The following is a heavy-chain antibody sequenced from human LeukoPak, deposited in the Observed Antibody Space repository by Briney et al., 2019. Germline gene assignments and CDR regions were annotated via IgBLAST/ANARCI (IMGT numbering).Heavy chain of an antibody. D-gene: IGHD3-10*01. J-gene: IGHJ4*02. V-gene: IGHV1-2*04. CDR2: INPNSGGT. CDR1: GYTFTGYY. CDR3: ARERGGYYGSGEEYYFDY. Sequence: GASVKVSCKASGYTFTGYYMHWVRQAPGQGLEWMGWINPNSGGTNYVQKFQGWVTMTRDTSISTAYMELSRLRSDDTAVYYCARERGGYYGSGEEYYFDYWGQGTLVTVSS.